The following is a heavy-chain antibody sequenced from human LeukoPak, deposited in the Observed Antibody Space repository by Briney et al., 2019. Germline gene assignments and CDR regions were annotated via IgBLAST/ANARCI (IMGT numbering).Heavy chain of an antibody. J-gene: IGHJ4*02. D-gene: IGHD2-21*02. CDR1: GGSISSFSYY. CDR3: ARVRGDSPYSFDY. Sequence: SETLALTCTVSGGSISSFSYYWGWIRQPPGRGLEWIGTIYYSGSTYYNPSLKSRVTISTDTSKNQFSLNLRSVTAADTAVYYCARVRGDSPYSFDYWGQGTLVTVSS. V-gene: IGHV4-39*07. CDR2: IYYSGST.